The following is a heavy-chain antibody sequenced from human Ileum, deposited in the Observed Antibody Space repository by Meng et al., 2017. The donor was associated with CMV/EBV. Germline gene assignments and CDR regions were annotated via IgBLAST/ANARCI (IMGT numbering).Heavy chain of an antibody. D-gene: IGHD1-7*01. CDR3: ARHKEGTSHGRFDS. CDR1: GYSFTTYW. V-gene: IGHV5-51*01. J-gene: IGHJ4*02. CDR2: IYPGDSDT. Sequence: KGSGYSFTTYWIGWVRQMPGKGLEWMGIIYPGDSDTRYGPSFQGQVTISADKSIATAYLQWSSLKASDTAMYYCARHKEGTSHGRFDSWGQGTLVTVSS.